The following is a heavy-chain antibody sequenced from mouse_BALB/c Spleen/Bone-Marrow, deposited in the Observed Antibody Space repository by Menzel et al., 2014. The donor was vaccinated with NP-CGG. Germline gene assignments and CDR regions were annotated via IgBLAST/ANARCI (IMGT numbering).Heavy chain of an antibody. Sequence: DVQLQESGAELVKPGASVKLSCTASVFNIKDTYMHWVKQRPEQGLAWIGRIDPANGNTKHDPKFQGKATIAASTSTNTAYLLLSSLTSDDAAVYCCALFLRYYAMDYWGQGPSVTVSS. J-gene: IGHJ4*01. D-gene: IGHD1-1*01. CDR3: ALFLRYYAMDY. CDR1: VFNIKDTY. V-gene: IGHV14-3*02. CDR2: IDPANGNT.